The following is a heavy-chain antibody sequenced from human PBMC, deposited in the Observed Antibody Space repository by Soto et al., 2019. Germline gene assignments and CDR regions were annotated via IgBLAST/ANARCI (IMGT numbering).Heavy chain of an antibody. V-gene: IGHV1-8*01. J-gene: IGHJ6*02. CDR2: MNPNSSNT. CDR1: GYTFTTYD. Sequence: QVQLVQSGAEVKKPGASVKVSCKASGYTFTTYDINWVRQVTGQGLEWMGWMNPNSSNTGYAQSFQGRVTMTRXTXIXXAYLELSSLRSEDTAVYYCARGLYCISSSCDKPYYYFGMDVWGQGTTVTVSS. D-gene: IGHD2-2*01. CDR3: ARGLYCISSSCDKPYYYFGMDV.